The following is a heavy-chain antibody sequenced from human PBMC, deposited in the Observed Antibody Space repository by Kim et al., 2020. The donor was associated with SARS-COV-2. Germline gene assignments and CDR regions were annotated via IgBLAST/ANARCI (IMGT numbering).Heavy chain of an antibody. J-gene: IGHJ4*02. D-gene: IGHD6-19*01. CDR3: ARDSSQWLVYFDY. CDR1: GGSFSGYY. Sequence: SETLSLTCAVYGGSFSGYYWNWIRQPPGKGLEWIGEINHSGSTNYNPSLKSRVTISVYTSKNQFSLKLSSVTAADTAVYYCARDSSQWLVYFDYWGQGTLVTVSS. V-gene: IGHV4-34*01. CDR2: INHSGST.